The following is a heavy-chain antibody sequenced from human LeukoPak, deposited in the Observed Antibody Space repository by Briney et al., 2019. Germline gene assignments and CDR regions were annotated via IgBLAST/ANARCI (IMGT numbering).Heavy chain of an antibody. V-gene: IGHV4-39*07. CDR3: ARSRQYGLAARRDFGY. J-gene: IGHJ4*02. D-gene: IGHD6-6*01. CDR2: IYYSGST. CDR1: GGSISSSSYY. Sequence: SETLSLTCTVSGGSISSSSYYWGWIRQPPGKGLEWIGSIYYSGSTYYNPSLKSRVTISVDTSKNQFSLKLSSVTAADTAVYYCARSRQYGLAARRDFGYWGQGTLVTVSS.